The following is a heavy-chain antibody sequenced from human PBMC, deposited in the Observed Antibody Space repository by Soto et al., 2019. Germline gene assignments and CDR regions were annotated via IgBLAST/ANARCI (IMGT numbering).Heavy chain of an antibody. CDR3: AKSAGGYCSTTTCAGNFGYFDL. D-gene: IGHD2-2*01. CDR1: GFTFSSYA. CDR2: ISGSGDST. Sequence: EVQLLESGGGLVQPGGSLRLSCAASGFTFSSYAMSWVRQAPGKGLEWVSGISGSGDSTYYADSVKGRITISRDNSKSTLYLQMNSLRADDTAVYYCAKSAGGYCSTTTCAGNFGYFDLWGRGTLVTVSS. V-gene: IGHV3-23*01. J-gene: IGHJ2*01.